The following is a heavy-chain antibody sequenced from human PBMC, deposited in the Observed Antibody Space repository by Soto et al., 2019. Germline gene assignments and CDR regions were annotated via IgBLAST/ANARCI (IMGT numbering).Heavy chain of an antibody. Sequence: PGGSLRLSCAPSGFIFRNYWMHWARQVPGKGLVWVSHINGDGSTTGYADSVKGRFIISRDNARNTLYLQMNSLRAEDTAVYCCGRGGVPASMDYWGQGALVTVSS. V-gene: IGHV3-74*01. CDR3: GRGGVPASMDY. CDR1: GFIFRNYW. J-gene: IGHJ4*02. CDR2: INGDGSTT. D-gene: IGHD2-2*01.